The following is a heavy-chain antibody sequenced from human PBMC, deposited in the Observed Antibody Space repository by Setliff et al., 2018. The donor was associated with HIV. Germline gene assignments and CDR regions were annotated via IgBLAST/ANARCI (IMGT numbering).Heavy chain of an antibody. D-gene: IGHD3-22*01. Sequence: STSGVGVGWIRQPPGKALEWLALIYWNDDKRYSPSLKSRLTITKYTSKNQVVLTMTNMDPVDTATYFCAHSYNEYYYDSSGYNRDAFDIWGQGTMVTVSS. CDR3: AHSYNEYYYDSSGYNRDAFDI. CDR2: IYWNDDK. CDR1: STSGVG. V-gene: IGHV2-5*01. J-gene: IGHJ3*02.